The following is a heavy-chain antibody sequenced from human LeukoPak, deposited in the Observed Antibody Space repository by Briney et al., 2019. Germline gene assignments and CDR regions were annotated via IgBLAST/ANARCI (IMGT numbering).Heavy chain of an antibody. CDR1: GRSIRSYH. V-gene: IGHV4-59*08. CDR3: ARTTSNGSADY. CDR2: INSRGDT. D-gene: IGHD2-8*01. J-gene: IGHJ4*02. Sequence: SETLSLTCTVSGRSIRSYHWSWIRQSPGKALEWIAYINSRGDTKYNPSLKSRVTISMDTPKNKFSLEVSSVTDADTALYFCARTTSNGSADYWGQGTQVTVSA.